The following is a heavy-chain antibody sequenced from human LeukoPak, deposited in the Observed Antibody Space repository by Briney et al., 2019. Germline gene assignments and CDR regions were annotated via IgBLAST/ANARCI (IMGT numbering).Heavy chain of an antibody. CDR1: GYTLTELS. CDR3: ATAGGRSSSWLFDY. Sequence: ASLKVSCKVSGYTLTELSMHWVRQAPGKGVERMGGFYPEDGETNYAQKFQGGVTITEDTSTDTAYMELSSLRSEDTAVYYCATAGGRSSSWLFDYWGQGTLVTVSS. CDR2: FYPEDGET. V-gene: IGHV1-24*01. J-gene: IGHJ4*02. D-gene: IGHD6-13*01.